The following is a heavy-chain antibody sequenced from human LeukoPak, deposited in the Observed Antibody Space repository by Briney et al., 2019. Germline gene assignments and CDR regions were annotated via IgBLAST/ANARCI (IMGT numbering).Heavy chain of an antibody. CDR2: ISSSSNYI. V-gene: IGHV3-21*01. CDR1: GFTFSSYS. Sequence: GGSLRLSCAASGFTFSSYSMNWVRQAPGKGLEWVSSISSSSNYIYYADSVKGRFTISRDNAKNSLYLQMNTLRAEDTAVYYCARDPSSGWYLKGWFDPWGQGTLVTVSS. J-gene: IGHJ5*02. D-gene: IGHD6-19*01. CDR3: ARDPSSGWYLKGWFDP.